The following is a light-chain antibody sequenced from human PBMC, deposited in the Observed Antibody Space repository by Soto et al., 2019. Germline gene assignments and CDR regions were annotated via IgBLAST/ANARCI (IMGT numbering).Light chain of an antibody. CDR2: EVS. J-gene: IGLJ1*01. CDR3: SSYAGSNNFV. Sequence: QSVLTQPPSASGSPGQSVTISCTGTSSDVGGYNDVSWYQQHTGKAPTLMIYEVSKRHSGVPDRFSGSKSGNTASLTVSGLQAEDEADYYCSSYAGSNNFVFGTGTKVTVL. CDR1: SSDVGGYND. V-gene: IGLV2-8*01.